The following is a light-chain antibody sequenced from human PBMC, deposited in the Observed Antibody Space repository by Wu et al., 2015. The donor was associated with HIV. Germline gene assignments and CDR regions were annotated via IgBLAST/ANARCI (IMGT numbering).Light chain of an antibody. CDR1: QTVNRN. J-gene: IGKJ4*01. CDR3: QQYNGWPPLT. V-gene: IGKV3-15*01. CDR2: DPY. Sequence: EILMTQSPATLSVSPGGRATLSCRASQTVNRNLAWYQQRPGQSPRLLIFDPYTRATGVPARFTGSGYRTDFTLTISGLRSDDVGIYHCQQYNGWPPLTFGGRDRGWR.